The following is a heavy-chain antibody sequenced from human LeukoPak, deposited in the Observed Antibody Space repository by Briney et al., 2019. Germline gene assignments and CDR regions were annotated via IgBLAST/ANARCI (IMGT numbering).Heavy chain of an antibody. J-gene: IGHJ4*02. CDR3: ARVGARTSTPYYFDS. CDR2: INHSGST. Sequence: SETLSLTCAVYGGSFSGYYWSWIRQPPGKGLEWIGEINHSGSTHYNPSLKSRVTISVDTSKNQFSLKLSSVTAADTAVYYCARVGARTSTPYYFDSWGQGTLVTVSS. CDR1: GGSFSGYY. D-gene: IGHD2/OR15-2a*01. V-gene: IGHV4-34*01.